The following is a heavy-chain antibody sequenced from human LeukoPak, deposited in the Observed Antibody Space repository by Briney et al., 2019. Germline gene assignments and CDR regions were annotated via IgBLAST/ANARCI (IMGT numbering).Heavy chain of an antibody. CDR3: ATDDSSGYYSGP. J-gene: IGHJ5*02. V-gene: IGHV1-2*04. Sequence: GASVKVSCKASGFTFTSSAVHWVRQAPGQGLEWMGWINPNSGGTNYAQKFQGWVTMTRDTSISTAYMELSRLRSDDTAVYYCATDDSSGYYSGPWGQGTLVTVSS. D-gene: IGHD3-22*01. CDR2: INPNSGGT. CDR1: GFTFTSSA.